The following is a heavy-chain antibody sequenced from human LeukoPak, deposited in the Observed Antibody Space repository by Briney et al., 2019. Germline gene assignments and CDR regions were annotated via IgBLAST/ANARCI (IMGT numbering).Heavy chain of an antibody. CDR1: GYTFTSYG. Sequence: ASVKVSCKASGYTFTSYGISWVRQAPGQGLEWMGWISAYNGNTNYAQKLQGRVTMTTDTSTSTAYMELRSLRSDDTAVYYCARDRDYDILIPQLKYWGQGTLVTVSS. CDR3: ARDRDYDILIPQLKY. D-gene: IGHD3-9*01. J-gene: IGHJ4*02. V-gene: IGHV1-18*01. CDR2: ISAYNGNT.